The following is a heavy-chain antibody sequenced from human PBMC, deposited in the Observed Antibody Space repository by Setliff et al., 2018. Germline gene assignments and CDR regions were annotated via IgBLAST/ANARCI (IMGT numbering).Heavy chain of an antibody. CDR2: IVVGSVST. J-gene: IGHJ4*02. D-gene: IGHD6-6*01. V-gene: IGHV1-58*01. Sequence: ASVKVSCKASGFTFTTSAVQWVRQARGQRLEWIGWIVVGSVSTNYAQKFQDRVIITRDTSTSTVYMELSSLRSEDTAVYYCARDLWDMYSSSSGNLDYWGQGTLVTVSS. CDR1: GFTFTTSA. CDR3: ARDLWDMYSSSSGNLDY.